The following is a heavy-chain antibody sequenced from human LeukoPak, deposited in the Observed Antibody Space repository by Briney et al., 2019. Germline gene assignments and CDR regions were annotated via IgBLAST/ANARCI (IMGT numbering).Heavy chain of an antibody. CDR1: GYSFTSYW. CDR3: ATEYSSSWRADY. CDR2: IDPSDSYT. Sequence: GESLKISCKGSGYSFTSYWISWARQMPGKGLEWMGRIDPSDSYTNYSPSFQGHVTISADKSISTAYLQWSSLKASDTAMYYCATEYSSSWRADYWGQGTLVTVSS. D-gene: IGHD6-13*01. V-gene: IGHV5-10-1*01. J-gene: IGHJ4*02.